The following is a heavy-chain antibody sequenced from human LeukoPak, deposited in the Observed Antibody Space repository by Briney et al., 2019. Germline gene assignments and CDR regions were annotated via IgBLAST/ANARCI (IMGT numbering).Heavy chain of an antibody. CDR2: VYSDGNT. D-gene: IGHD3-16*01. Sequence: GGSLRHSCVASRFTVCGDYMCWVRPAPEKGLEWVSVVYSDGNTSYAGSARGRFTISRDDSKNTVSLQMNRLRVEDTAVYYCARALWDYWGQGTLVTVSS. CDR1: RFTVCGDY. J-gene: IGHJ4*02. V-gene: IGHV3-66*01. CDR3: ARALWDY.